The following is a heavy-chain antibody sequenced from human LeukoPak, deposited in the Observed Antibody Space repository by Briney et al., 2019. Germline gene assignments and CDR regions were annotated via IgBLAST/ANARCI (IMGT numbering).Heavy chain of an antibody. CDR2: ISSSSSYI. V-gene: IGHV3-21*01. Sequence: GGSLRLSCAASGFTFSSYSMNWVRQAPGKGLEWVSSISSSSSYIYYADSVKGRFTISRDNAKNSLYLQMNGLRAEDTAVYYCARVRDSSSWYRAFDIWGQGTMVTVSS. J-gene: IGHJ3*02. D-gene: IGHD6-13*01. CDR3: ARVRDSSSWYRAFDI. CDR1: GFTFSSYS.